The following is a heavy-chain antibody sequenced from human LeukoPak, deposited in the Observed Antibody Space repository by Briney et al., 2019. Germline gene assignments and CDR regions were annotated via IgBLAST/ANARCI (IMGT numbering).Heavy chain of an antibody. J-gene: IGHJ3*02. V-gene: IGHV1-18*01. Sequence: ASVKVSCKASGYTFTGYGISWVRQAPGQGLEWMGWISAYNGNTNYAQKLQGRVTMTTDTSTSTAYMELRSLRSDDTAVYYCARDFRVRYFDWLSERNDAFDIWGQGTMVTVSS. D-gene: IGHD3-9*01. CDR3: ARDFRVRYFDWLSERNDAFDI. CDR2: ISAYNGNT. CDR1: GYTFTGYG.